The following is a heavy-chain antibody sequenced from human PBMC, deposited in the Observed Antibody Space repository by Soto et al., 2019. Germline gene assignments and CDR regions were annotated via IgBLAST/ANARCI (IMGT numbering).Heavy chain of an antibody. CDR3: VSDRDWAFDF. D-gene: IGHD2-21*02. V-gene: IGHV3-48*02. J-gene: IGHJ3*01. CDR2: IRTNSGYI. CDR1: GFTFSSYS. Sequence: EVQLVESGGGLVQPGGSLRLSCAASGFTFSSYSMVWVRQAPGKELEWISYIRTNSGYIWEADSVKGRFTISRDNAKNSLYLHLKGMRDEDTAMYYCVSDRDWAFDFWGQGTMVSVSS.